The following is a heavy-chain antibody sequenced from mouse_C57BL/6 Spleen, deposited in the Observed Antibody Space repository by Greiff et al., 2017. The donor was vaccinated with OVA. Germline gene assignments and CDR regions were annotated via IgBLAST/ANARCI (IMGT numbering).Heavy chain of an antibody. CDR3: DRNRVLRYYFDY. Sequence: QVHVKQSGPGLVQPSQSLSITCTVSGFSLTSYGVHWVRQSPGKGLEWLGVIWSGGSTDYNAAFISRLSISKDNSKSQVFFKMNSLQADDTAIYYCDRNRVLRYYFDYWGQGTTLTVSS. CDR2: IWSGGST. D-gene: IGHD1-1*01. V-gene: IGHV2-2*01. J-gene: IGHJ2*01. CDR1: GFSLTSYG.